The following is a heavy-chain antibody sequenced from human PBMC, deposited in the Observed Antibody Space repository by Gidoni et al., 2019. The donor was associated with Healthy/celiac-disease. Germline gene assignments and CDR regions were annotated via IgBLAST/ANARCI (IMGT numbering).Heavy chain of an antibody. D-gene: IGHD6-19*01. Sequence: QVQLQQSGPGLVKPSQTLSLTCAISGDSVSSNSAAWNWIRQSPSRGLEWLGRTYYRSKWYNDYAVSVKSRITINPDTSKNQFSLQLNSVTPEDTAVYYCARDQLVGIAVAGGDYYYGMDVWGQGTTVTVSS. CDR2: TYYRSKWYN. V-gene: IGHV6-1*01. CDR3: ARDQLVGIAVAGGDYYYGMDV. J-gene: IGHJ6*02. CDR1: GDSVSSNSAA.